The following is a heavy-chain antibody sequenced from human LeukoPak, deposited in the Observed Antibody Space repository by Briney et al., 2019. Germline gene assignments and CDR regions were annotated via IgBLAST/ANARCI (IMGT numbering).Heavy chain of an antibody. V-gene: IGHV1-2*02. J-gene: IGHJ5*02. CDR1: GYTFTGYY. CDR3: ARDENIVVVVTATRSNWFDP. CDR2: INPNSGGT. Sequence: GASVKVSCKASGYTFTGYYMHWVRQAPGQGLEWMGWINPNSGGTNYAQKFQGRVTMTRDTSISTAYMELSRLSSDDTAVYYCARDENIVVVVTATRSNWFDPWGQGTLVTVSS. D-gene: IGHD2-15*01.